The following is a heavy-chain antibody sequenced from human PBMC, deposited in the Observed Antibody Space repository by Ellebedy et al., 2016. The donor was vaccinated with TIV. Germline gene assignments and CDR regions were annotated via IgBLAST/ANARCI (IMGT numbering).Heavy chain of an antibody. CDR3: GKGQSYYGSGATDY. Sequence: GESLKISXAASGFTFSAFTMHWVRQAPGKGLEWVALISYDGSDKYYADSVEGRFTISRDNFKNTLDLQMDSLRAEDTAVYYWGKGQSYYGSGATDYWGQGTLVTVSS. V-gene: IGHV3-30*18. CDR1: GFTFSAFT. J-gene: IGHJ4*02. CDR2: ISYDGSDK. D-gene: IGHD3-10*01.